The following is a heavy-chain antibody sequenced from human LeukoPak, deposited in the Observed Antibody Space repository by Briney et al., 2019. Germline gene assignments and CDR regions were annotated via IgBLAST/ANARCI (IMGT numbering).Heavy chain of an antibody. J-gene: IGHJ4*02. CDR2: ITGSGGAT. CDR3: ARAWDGYTYGYYY. Sequence: GGSLRLSCAASGFSFGSYAVNWVRQAPGKGLEWVSAITGSGGATYYADSVKGRFTISRDNSKNTLYLQMSSLRAEDTAVYYCARAWDGYTYGYYYWGQGTLVTVSS. CDR1: GFSFGSYA. V-gene: IGHV3-23*01. D-gene: IGHD5-18*01.